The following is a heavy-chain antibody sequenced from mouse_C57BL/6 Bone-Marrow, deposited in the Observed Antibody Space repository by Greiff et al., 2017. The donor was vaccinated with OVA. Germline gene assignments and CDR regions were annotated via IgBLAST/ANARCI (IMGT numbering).Heavy chain of an antibody. V-gene: IGHV14-4*01. CDR3: TTEEYFDY. Sequence: EVKLMESGAELVRPGASVKLSCTASGFNIKDDYMHWVKQRPEQGLEWIGWIDPENGDTEYASKFQGKATITADTSSNTAYLQLSSLTSEDTAVYYCTTEEYFDYWGQGTTLTVSS. CDR1: GFNIKDDY. CDR2: IDPENGDT. J-gene: IGHJ2*01.